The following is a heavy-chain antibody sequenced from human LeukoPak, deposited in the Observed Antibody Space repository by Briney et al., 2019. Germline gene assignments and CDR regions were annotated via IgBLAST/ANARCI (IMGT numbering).Heavy chain of an antibody. Sequence: GGSLRLSCVASGFSVSSNYMNWVRQAPGKGLEWVSLIHSGGSTYFADSVKGRFAISRDNSRNILYLQMSSLRAEDTAVYYCARDFMAGFYFHYWGQGTLVTVSS. CDR2: IHSGGST. D-gene: IGHD3-10*01. CDR3: ARDFMAGFYFHY. J-gene: IGHJ4*02. CDR1: GFSVSSNY. V-gene: IGHV3-66*01.